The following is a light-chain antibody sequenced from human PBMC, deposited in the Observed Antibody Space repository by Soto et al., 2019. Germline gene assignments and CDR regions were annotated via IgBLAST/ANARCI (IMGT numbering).Light chain of an antibody. V-gene: IGKV3-11*01. J-gene: IGKJ5*01. CDR1: PSVSSY. CDR2: DAY. CDR3: QQRSNWPTLT. Sequence: EIVLTQSPATLSLSLVERATLYCRPSPSVSSYLAWYQTKPGQAPRLLIYDAYNRATGIPDRFSVSGSGTDFTLTISSLETEAFAVYYCQQRSNWPTLTLGQGTRLENK.